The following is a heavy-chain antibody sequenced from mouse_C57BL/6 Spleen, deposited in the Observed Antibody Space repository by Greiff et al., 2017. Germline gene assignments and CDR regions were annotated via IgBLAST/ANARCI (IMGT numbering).Heavy chain of an antibody. J-gene: IGHJ4*01. CDR3: ARQMDY. Sequence: EVQLVESGGDLVKPGGSLKLSCAASGFTFSSYGMSWVRQTPDKRLEWVATISSGGSYTYYPDSVKGRFTISRDNAKNTLYLQMSSLKSEDTAMYYCARQMDYRGHGTSVTVSS. V-gene: IGHV5-6*01. CDR2: ISSGGSYT. CDR1: GFTFSSYG.